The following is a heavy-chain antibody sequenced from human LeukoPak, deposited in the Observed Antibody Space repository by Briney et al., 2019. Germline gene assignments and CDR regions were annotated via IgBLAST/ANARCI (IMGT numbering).Heavy chain of an antibody. D-gene: IGHD6-13*01. V-gene: IGHV4-59*01. J-gene: IGHJ4*02. CDR3: ARGVYIAAAQYGY. Sequence: SETLSLTCTVSGGSISSYYWSWIRQPPGKGLEWIGYIYYIGSPNYNPSLKSRVTISIDTSKNQFSLKLSSVTAADTAVYYCARGVYIAAAQYGYWGQGTLVTVSS. CDR2: IYYIGSP. CDR1: GGSISSYY.